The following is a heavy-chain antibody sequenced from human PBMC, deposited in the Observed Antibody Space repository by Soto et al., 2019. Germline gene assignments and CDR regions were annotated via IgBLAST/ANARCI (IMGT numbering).Heavy chain of an antibody. Sequence: PXXSLRLSCAASGFTFNIYAMHWVRQAPGKGLEWLAGIXHDGNXRNYPGSVTGXXTISRDNXXNTPYLQMHSLRLEDTAVYSCVLRGTANVPFNIWGQGTMATASS. D-gene: IGHD1-7*01. V-gene: IGHV3-30-3*01. CDR2: IXHDGNXR. CDR1: GFTFNIYA. J-gene: IGHJ3*02. CDR3: VLRGTANVPFNI.